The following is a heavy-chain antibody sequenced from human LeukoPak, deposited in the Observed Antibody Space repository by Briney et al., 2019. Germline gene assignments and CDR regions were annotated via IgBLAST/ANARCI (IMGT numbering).Heavy chain of an antibody. CDR1: GGSISSASHY. Sequence: SETLSLTCTVSGGSISSASHYWSWIRQPAGKGLEWIGRIYAIGTSHYNLSFKSRVTISVDTSKNQFSLELNSVTAADTAVYYCARSNGLQWFGNSGYWFESWGQGTLVTVSS. CDR2: IYAIGTS. J-gene: IGHJ5*01. D-gene: IGHD3-10*01. V-gene: IGHV4-61*02. CDR3: ARSNGLQWFGNSGYWFES.